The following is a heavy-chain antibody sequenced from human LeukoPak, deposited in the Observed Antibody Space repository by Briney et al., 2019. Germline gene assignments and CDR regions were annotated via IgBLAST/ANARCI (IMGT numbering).Heavy chain of an antibody. D-gene: IGHD1-1*01. V-gene: IGHV3-21*01. CDR3: ASATFRTGTTEVAFDI. J-gene: IGHJ3*02. CDR1: GFTFSSYS. Sequence: SGGSLRLSCAASGFTFSSYSMNWVRQAPGKGLEWVSSISSSSSYIYYADSVKGRFTISRDNAKNSLYLQMNSLRAEDTAVYYCASATFRTGTTEVAFDIWGQGTMVTVSS. CDR2: ISSSSSYI.